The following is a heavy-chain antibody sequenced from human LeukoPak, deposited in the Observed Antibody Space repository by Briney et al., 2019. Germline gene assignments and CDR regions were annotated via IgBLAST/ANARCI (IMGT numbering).Heavy chain of an antibody. J-gene: IGHJ5*01. D-gene: IGHD1-26*01. CDR1: GFTFSSYT. CDR3: AREVGWFDS. CDR2: ISDPHSGSQT. Sequence: GGSLRLSCAASGFTFSSYTMSWVRQALGQGLEWVSTISDPHSGSQTHYADSVKGRFTISRDDSQNTVYLQMNSLRAEDTAIYYCAREVGWFDSWGQGTLVTVSS. V-gene: IGHV3-23*01.